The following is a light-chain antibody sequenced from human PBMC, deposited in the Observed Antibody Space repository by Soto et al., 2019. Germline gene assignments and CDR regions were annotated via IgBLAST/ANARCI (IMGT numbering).Light chain of an antibody. CDR3: QQYNNWPPLT. J-gene: IGKJ4*01. Sequence: EIVLTQSPATLSLSPGERATLSCRASQSVSSYLAWYQQKPGQAPRLLIYDASNRATGIPARFSGSGSGTEFTLTISSLQSEDFAVYYCQQYNNWPPLTVGGGTKVELK. CDR1: QSVSSY. V-gene: IGKV3-11*01. CDR2: DAS.